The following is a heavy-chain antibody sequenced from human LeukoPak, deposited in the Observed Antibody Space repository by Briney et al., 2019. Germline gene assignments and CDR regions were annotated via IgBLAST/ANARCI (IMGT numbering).Heavy chain of an antibody. J-gene: IGHJ4*02. D-gene: IGHD3-10*01. V-gene: IGHV3-33*01. CDR3: ARERVSGNYYNGPKGY. Sequence: GGSLRLSCAASGLTFSSFGMHCVRQAPGKGLEWVAVIWYDGSNKYYADSVKGRFTISRDNSKNTLYLQMNSLRAEDTAVYYCARERVSGNYYNGPKGYWGQGTLVTVSS. CDR1: GLTFSSFG. CDR2: IWYDGSNK.